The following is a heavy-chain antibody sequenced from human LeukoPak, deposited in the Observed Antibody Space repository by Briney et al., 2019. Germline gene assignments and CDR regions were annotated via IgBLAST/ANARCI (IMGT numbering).Heavy chain of an antibody. CDR3: ARDAYTTTSNWLDP. CDR2: ITGDGSDI. J-gene: IGHJ5*02. V-gene: IGHV3-74*01. Sequence: GGSLRLSCEASGFTLNKYWMHWVRQAPGKGLVWVSRITGDGSDIAFADSVKGRFTVSRDDAKNTLFLQMTSLRVEDTAIYYCARDAYTTTSNWLDPWGQGTLVTVSS. CDR1: GFTLNKYW. D-gene: IGHD4-17*01.